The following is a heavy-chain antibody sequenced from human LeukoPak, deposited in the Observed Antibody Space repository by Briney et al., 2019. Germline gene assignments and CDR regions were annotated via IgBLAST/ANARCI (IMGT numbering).Heavy chain of an antibody. CDR1: GGSISSYY. D-gene: IGHD3-16*02. V-gene: IGHV4-59*08. Sequence: SETLSLTCIVSGGSISSYYWSWIRQPPGKGLEWIGYIHSSGSTNYNPSLKSRVTISMDTSKNQFSLNLSSVTAADTAVYYCARRIVYHGMDVWGQGTTVTVSS. CDR3: ARRIVYHGMDV. J-gene: IGHJ6*02. CDR2: IHSSGST.